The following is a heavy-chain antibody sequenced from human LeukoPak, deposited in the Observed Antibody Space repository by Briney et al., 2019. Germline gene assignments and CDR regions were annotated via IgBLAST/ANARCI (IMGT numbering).Heavy chain of an antibody. J-gene: IGHJ4*02. V-gene: IGHV3-21*01. CDR2: ISSSSSYV. CDR3: ATGYCSGGSGCDWGY. CDR1: GFTFSSYS. D-gene: IGHD2-15*01. Sequence: PGGSLRLSCAASGFTFSSYSMNWVRQAPGKGLEWVSSISSSSSYVYYADSVKGRFTISRDNAKNSLYLQMNSLRAEDTAVYYCATGYCSGGSGCDWGYWGQGTLVTVSS.